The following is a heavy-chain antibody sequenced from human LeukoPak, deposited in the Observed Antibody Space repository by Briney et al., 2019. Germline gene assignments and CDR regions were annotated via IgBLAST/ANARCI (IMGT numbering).Heavy chain of an antibody. CDR3: AKGPGVVVITWAIGAFDI. CDR2: IYTRGNS. V-gene: IGHV3-66*01. Sequence: GGSLRLSCAASELTVSDDYMSWVRQAPGKGLEWVSVIYTRGNSYYADSVRGRFTISRDNSKNTLYLQMNSLRAEDTAVYYCAKGPGVVVITWAIGAFDIWGQGIMVTVSS. CDR1: ELTVSDDY. D-gene: IGHD3-22*01. J-gene: IGHJ3*02.